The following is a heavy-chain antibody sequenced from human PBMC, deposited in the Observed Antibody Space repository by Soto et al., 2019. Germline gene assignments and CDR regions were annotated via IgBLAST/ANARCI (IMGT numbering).Heavy chain of an antibody. CDR1: GGSISSGGYS. J-gene: IGHJ4*02. CDR2: IYHSGST. CDR3: GRISAHGDYAY. V-gene: IGHV4-30-2*01. Sequence: SETLSLTCAVSGGSISSGGYSWSWIRQPPGKGLEWIGYIYHSGSTYYNPSLKSRVTISVDRSKNQFSLKLTSVTAADTAVYYCGRISAHGDYAYWGQGTLVTVSS. D-gene: IGHD4-17*01.